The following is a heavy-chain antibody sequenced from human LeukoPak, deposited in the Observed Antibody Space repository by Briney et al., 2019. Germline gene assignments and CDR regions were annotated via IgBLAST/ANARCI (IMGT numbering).Heavy chain of an antibody. Sequence: SETLSLTCAVYGESFSGHYWGWIRQFPGKGLQWIGEVNHDGNTNYNPSLEARVTVSADTSKNQFSLKVASVTAADAAIYYCARRPQSSGNYDGPPGLDYWGQGTLVTVSS. CDR3: ARRPQSSGNYDGPPGLDY. V-gene: IGHV4-34*01. CDR2: VNHDGNT. J-gene: IGHJ4*02. CDR1: GESFSGHY. D-gene: IGHD1-26*01.